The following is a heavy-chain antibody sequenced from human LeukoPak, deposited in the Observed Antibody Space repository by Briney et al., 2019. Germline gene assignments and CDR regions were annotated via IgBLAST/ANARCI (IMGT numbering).Heavy chain of an antibody. D-gene: IGHD2-2*02. CDR1: GYTFTNYG. Sequence: ASVTVSCKAPGYTFTNYGITWVRQAPGQGLEWMGWISGYNGNTNYAQKLQGRVTMTTDSSTSTAYMELRSLRSDDTAIYYCARGGGLLYADYWGQGTLVTVSS. J-gene: IGHJ4*02. V-gene: IGHV1-18*01. CDR3: ARGGGLLYADY. CDR2: ISGYNGNT.